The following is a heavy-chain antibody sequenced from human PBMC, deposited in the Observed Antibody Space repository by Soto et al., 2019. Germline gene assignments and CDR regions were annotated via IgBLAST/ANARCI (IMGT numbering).Heavy chain of an antibody. CDR2: INPTDGTA. CDR1: GYTFTNYY. CDR3: ARGDDVVSPSGTYYFDY. D-gene: IGHD3-10*01. V-gene: IGHV1-46*01. Sequence: ASVKVSCKASGYTFTNYYMHCVRQAPGQGLEWMGIINPTDGTAIYAQRFQGRGTMTRDTSTTTIYMELSSLRSEDTAVYYCARGDDVVSPSGTYYFDYWGQGTLVTVSS. J-gene: IGHJ4*02.